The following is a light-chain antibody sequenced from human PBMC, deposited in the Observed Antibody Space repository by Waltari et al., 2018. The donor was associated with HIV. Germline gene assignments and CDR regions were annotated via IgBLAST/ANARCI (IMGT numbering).Light chain of an antibody. CDR2: DTN. CDR1: SVPVTSGHY. CDR3: LLSYSGARPAI. J-gene: IGLJ2*01. V-gene: IGLV7-46*01. Sequence: AVVTQEPALTVSPGGTVTLTCRSSSVPVTSGHYPHWFQQKPGQAPRALIYDTNKKHSWKPARFSGSLLGGKAALTLSGAQPEDEADYFCLLSYSGARPAIFGGGTKLSVL.